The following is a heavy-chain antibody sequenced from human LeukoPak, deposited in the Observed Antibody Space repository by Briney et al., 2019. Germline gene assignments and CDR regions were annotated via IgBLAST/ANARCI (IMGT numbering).Heavy chain of an antibody. J-gene: IGHJ4*02. Sequence: PGGSLRLSCAASGFTFSSYAMSWVRQAPGKGLEWVSAISGSGGSTYYADSVKGRFTISRDNSKNTPYLQMNSLRAEDTAVYYCAKDLRHYDYVWGSLMFGYWGQGTLVTVSS. CDR3: AKDLRHYDYVWGSLMFGY. CDR2: ISGSGGST. CDR1: GFTFSSYA. V-gene: IGHV3-23*01. D-gene: IGHD3-16*01.